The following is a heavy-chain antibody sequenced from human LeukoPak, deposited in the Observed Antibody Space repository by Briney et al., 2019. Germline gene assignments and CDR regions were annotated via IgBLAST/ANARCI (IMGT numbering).Heavy chain of an antibody. J-gene: IGHJ4*02. CDR3: ARDGGIIVVVPAVDY. CDR2: TSAYNGNT. CDR1: GYTCTSYG. D-gene: IGHD2-2*01. Sequence: ASVKVFCKASGYTCTSYGISWVRQAPGQGLEWMGWTSAYNGNTNYAQKLQGRATMTTDTSTSTAYMELRSLRSDDTAVYYFARDGGIIVVVPAVDYWGQGTLVTVSS. V-gene: IGHV1-18*04.